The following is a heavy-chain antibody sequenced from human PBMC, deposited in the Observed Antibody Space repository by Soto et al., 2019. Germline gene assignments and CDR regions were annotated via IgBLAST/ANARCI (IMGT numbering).Heavy chain of an antibody. J-gene: IGHJ5*02. CDR1: GGSIISYC. V-gene: IGHV4-59*01. CDR2: IYYSGST. D-gene: IGHD6-6*01. Sequence: ASETLSLTCTVSGGSIISYCWSWIRQPPGKGLEWIGYIYYSGSTNYNPSLQSRVTMSVDTSKNQFSLKLTSVTAADMAVYYCARTFSSSQPYNWFDPWGQGTLVTVSS. CDR3: ARTFSSSQPYNWFDP.